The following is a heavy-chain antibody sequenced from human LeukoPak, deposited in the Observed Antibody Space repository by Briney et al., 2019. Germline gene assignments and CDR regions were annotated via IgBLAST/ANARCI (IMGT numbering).Heavy chain of an antibody. J-gene: IGHJ6*03. CDR3: ATPFRYCSGTSCPYYNYYMDV. V-gene: IGHV4-61*02. D-gene: IGHD2-2*01. Sequence: SETLSLTCTVSGGSISSGSYYWSWIRQPAGKGLEWIGRIHTSGSTNYNPSLKSRVTISVDTSKNQFSLKLSSVTAADTAVYYCATPFRYCSGTSCPYYNYYMDVWGKGTTVTVSS. CDR1: GGSISSGSYY. CDR2: IHTSGST.